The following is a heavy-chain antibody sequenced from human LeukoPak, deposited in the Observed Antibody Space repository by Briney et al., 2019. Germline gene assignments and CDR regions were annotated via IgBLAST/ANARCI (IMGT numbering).Heavy chain of an antibody. CDR3: AKSQQITVFGVPHGDV. CDR1: GFIFNSYG. J-gene: IGHJ6*02. CDR2: ISYDGNNK. Sequence: PGGSLRLSCAASGFIFNSYGMHWVRQAPGKGLEWVAVISYDGNNKYYPDFVKGRFTVSRDNSKNTLYLQMNSLRPEDTAVYYCAKSQQITVFGVPHGDVWGQGTTVIVSS. V-gene: IGHV3-30*18. D-gene: IGHD3-3*01.